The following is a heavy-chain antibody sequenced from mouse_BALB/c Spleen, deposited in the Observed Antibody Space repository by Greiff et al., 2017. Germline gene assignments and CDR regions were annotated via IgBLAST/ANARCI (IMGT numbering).Heavy chain of an antibody. J-gene: IGHJ4*01. CDR3: ARRGGSLYYYAMDY. CDR2: ISYSGST. Sequence: EVMLVESGPGLVKPSQSLSLTCTVTGYSITSDYAWNWIRQFPGNKLEWMGYISYSGSTSYNPSLKSRISITQDTSKNQFFLQLNSVTTEDTATYYCARRGGSLYYYAMDYWGQGTSVTVSS. V-gene: IGHV3-2*02. D-gene: IGHD1-1*01. CDR1: GYSITSDYA.